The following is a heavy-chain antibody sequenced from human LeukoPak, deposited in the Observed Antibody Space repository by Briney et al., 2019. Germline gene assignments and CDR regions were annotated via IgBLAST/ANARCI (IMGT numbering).Heavy chain of an antibody. D-gene: IGHD3-10*01. J-gene: IGHJ4*02. CDR1: GFTFSNAW. CDR2: IKSKTDGGTT. Sequence: GGSLRLSCAASGFTFSNAWMSWVRQAPGKGLEWVGRIKSKTDGGTTDYAAPVKGRFTISRDDSKNTLYLQMNSLKTEDTAVYYCITEKYYYGSGSYYEDYWGQGTLVTVSS. CDR3: ITEKYYYGSGSYYEDY. V-gene: IGHV3-15*01.